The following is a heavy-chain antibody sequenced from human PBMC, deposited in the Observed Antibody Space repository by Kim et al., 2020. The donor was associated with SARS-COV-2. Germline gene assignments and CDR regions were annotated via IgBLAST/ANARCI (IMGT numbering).Heavy chain of an antibody. D-gene: IGHD3-16*01. CDR3: ARVGDGRHINF. CDR2: T. Sequence: TNYNPALESQVTMSIDTSKNQFSLTLTSVTAADTAVYYCARVGDGRHINFWGRGTLVTV. J-gene: IGHJ4*02. V-gene: IGHV4-34*01.